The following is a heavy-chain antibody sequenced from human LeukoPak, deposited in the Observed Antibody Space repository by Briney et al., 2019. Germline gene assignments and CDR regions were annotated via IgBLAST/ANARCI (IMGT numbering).Heavy chain of an antibody. CDR1: GGSFSGYY. V-gene: IGHV4-34*01. CDR2: INHSGST. CDR3: AGALNAPDAFDI. Sequence: SETLSLTCAVYGGSFSGYYWSWIRQPPGKGLEWIGGINHSGSTNYNPSLKSRVTISVDTSKNQFSLKLSSVTAADTAVYYCAGALNAPDAFDIWGQGTMVTVSS. J-gene: IGHJ3*02.